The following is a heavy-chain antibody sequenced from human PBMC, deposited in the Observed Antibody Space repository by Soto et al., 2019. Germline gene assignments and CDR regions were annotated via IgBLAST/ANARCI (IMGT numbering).Heavy chain of an antibody. D-gene: IGHD6-13*01. V-gene: IGHV4-34*01. CDR2: INHSGST. J-gene: IGHJ4*02. CDR3: ARGSGYSSSWYGLGY. CDR1: GGSFSGYY. Sequence: QEQLQQWGAGLLKPSETLSLTCSVYGGSFSGYYWSWIRQPPGKGLEWIGEINHSGSTNYNPSLKSRVTISVDTSTNQFSLKLSSVTAADTAVYYCARGSGYSSSWYGLGYWGQGTLVTVSS.